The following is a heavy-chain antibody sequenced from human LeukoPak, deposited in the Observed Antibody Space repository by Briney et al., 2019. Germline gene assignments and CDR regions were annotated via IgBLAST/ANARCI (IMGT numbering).Heavy chain of an antibody. CDR1: GFTFSSYS. CDR3: ARFTPTAMVTADY. D-gene: IGHD5-18*01. J-gene: IGHJ4*02. Sequence: GGSLRLSCAASGFTFSSYSMNWVRQAPGQGLEWVSSISSSSSYIYYADSVKGRFTISRDNAKNSLYLQMNSLRAEDTAVYYCARFTPTAMVTADYWGQGTLVTVSS. CDR2: ISSSSSYI. V-gene: IGHV3-21*01.